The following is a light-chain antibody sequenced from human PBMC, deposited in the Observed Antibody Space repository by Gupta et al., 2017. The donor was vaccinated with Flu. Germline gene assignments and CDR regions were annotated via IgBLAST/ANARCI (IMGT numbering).Light chain of an antibody. V-gene: IGLV2-23*02. Sequence: HSALTQPAAVSGSPGQSITISCTGTSNDIGRYHPVYWYQQHPGQAPKIIIYEVNKRPSGVSDRFSGSKSGNTASLTTSGVQAEEEADYYCCSLERTSINYVFGTGTRVTV. CDR3: CSLERTSINYV. J-gene: IGLJ1*01. CDR1: SNDIGRYHP. CDR2: EVN.